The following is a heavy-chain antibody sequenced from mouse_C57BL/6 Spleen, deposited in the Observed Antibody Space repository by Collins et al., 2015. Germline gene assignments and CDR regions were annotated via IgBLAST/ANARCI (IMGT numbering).Heavy chain of an antibody. CDR2: IDPETGGT. J-gene: IGHJ2*01. D-gene: IGHD2-1*01. CDR1: GYTFTDYE. Sequence: QVQLQQSGAELVRPGASVTLSCKASGYTFTDYEMHWVKQTPVHGLEWIGAIDPETGGTAYNQKFKGKAILTADKSSSTAYMELRSLTSEDSAVYYCTRRDGNYVDYFDYWGQGTTLTVSS. CDR3: TRRDGNYVDYFDY. V-gene: IGHV1-15*01.